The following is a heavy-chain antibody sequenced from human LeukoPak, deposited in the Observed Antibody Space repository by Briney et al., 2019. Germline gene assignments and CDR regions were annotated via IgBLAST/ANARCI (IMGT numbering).Heavy chain of an antibody. CDR1: GFTFSSYS. V-gene: IGHV3-21*01. Sequence: GGSLRLSCAASGFTFSSYSMNWVRQAPGKGLEWVSSISSSSSYIYYADSVKGRFTISRDNAKNTLYLQMNSLRAEDTAVYYCAKSKGYCSSTSCYYYYYMDVWGKGTTVTVSS. D-gene: IGHD2-2*01. CDR2: ISSSSSYI. J-gene: IGHJ6*03. CDR3: AKSKGYCSSTSCYYYYYMDV.